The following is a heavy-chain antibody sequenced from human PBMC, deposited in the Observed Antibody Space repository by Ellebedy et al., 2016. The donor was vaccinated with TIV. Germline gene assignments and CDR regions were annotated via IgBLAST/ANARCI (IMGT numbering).Heavy chain of an antibody. CDR1: GFTFSSYS. Sequence: GESLKISCAASGFTFSSYSMHWVRQAPGKGLEWVSYISSSSSTIYYADSVKGRFTISRDNAKNSLYLQMNSMRDEDTAVYYCARPLFLGDYPNWFDPWGQGTLVTVSS. V-gene: IGHV3-48*02. D-gene: IGHD4-17*01. J-gene: IGHJ5*02. CDR3: ARPLFLGDYPNWFDP. CDR2: ISSSSSTI.